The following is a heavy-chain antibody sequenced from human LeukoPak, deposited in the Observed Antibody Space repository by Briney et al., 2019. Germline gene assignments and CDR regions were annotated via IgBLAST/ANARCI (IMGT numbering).Heavy chain of an antibody. Sequence: GRSLRLSCAASGFTFSSYWMSWVRQAPGKGLEWVANIKQDESEKYYVDSVKGRFTISRDNAKNSLYLQMNSLRAEDTAVYYCARTGRYSSSWYPDYWGQGTLVTVSS. D-gene: IGHD6-13*01. J-gene: IGHJ4*02. CDR3: ARTGRYSSSWYPDY. V-gene: IGHV3-7*01. CDR2: IKQDESEK. CDR1: GFTFSSYW.